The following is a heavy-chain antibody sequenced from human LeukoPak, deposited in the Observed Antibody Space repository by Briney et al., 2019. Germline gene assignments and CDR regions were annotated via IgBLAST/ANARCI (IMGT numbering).Heavy chain of an antibody. Sequence: GGSLRLSCAASGFTFSSYSMNWVRQAPGKGLEWVSSISSSSSYIYYADSVKGRFTISRDNAKNSLYLQMNSLRAEDTAVYYCARDRGSSSYLDGWGQGTLVTVSS. CDR2: ISSSSSYI. V-gene: IGHV3-21*01. CDR3: ARDRGSSSYLDG. D-gene: IGHD6-13*01. CDR1: GFTFSSYS. J-gene: IGHJ4*02.